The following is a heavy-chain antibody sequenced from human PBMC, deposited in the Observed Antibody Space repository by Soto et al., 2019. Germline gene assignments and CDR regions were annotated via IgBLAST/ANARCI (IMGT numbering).Heavy chain of an antibody. D-gene: IGHD2-8*01. CDR1: GFIFSSNW. CDR2: LHSDGSTT. CDR3: LSELPNARSEDHCPYDGMDV. Sequence: EVQLVESGGGLIQPGGSLRLSCAASGFIFSSNWMHWVRQAPGKGLVWVSRLHSDGSTTSYADSVKGRSTTSRNNDKTMLYQKINSLGAEDTAVYYRLSELPNARSEDHCPYDGMDVWGQGTLVTVSS. J-gene: IGHJ6*02. V-gene: IGHV3-74*01.